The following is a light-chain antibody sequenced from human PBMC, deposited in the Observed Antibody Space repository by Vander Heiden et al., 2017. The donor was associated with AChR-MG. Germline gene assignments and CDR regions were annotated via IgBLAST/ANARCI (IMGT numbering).Light chain of an antibody. CDR3: AAWDDSLNGLL. CDR1: SSNIGRNT. V-gene: IGLV1-44*01. Sequence: QSVLTQPPSASGTPGPRVTIPCSGSSSNIGRNTVNWYQQLPGTAPKLLIYSNNQRPSGVPDRFSGSKSGTSASLAISGLQSEDEADYYCAAWDDSLNGLLFGGGTKLTVL. CDR2: SNN. J-gene: IGLJ3*02.